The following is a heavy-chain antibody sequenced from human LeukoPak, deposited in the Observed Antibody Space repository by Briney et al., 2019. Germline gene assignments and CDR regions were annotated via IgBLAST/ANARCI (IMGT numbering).Heavy chain of an antibody. V-gene: IGHV1-69*13. CDR1: GGTFNSYA. CDR2: IIPIFGTA. J-gene: IGHJ4*02. CDR3: ATTDDYGAPGGL. Sequence: GASVNVSCKTSGGTFNSYALSWVRQAPGQGLEWMGGIIPIFGTANYAQKFQGRVTITADESTSTAYMELSSLRSEDTAVYYCATTDDYGAPGGLWGQGTLVTVSS. D-gene: IGHD4-17*01.